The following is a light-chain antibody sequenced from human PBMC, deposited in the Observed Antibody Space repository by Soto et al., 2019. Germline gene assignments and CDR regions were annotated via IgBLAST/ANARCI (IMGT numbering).Light chain of an antibody. CDR2: DVF. Sequence: IVLTQSPATLSLSPGERATLSCRASQSVGYNLAWYQQKPGQAPRLLIYDVFNRATGIPARFSGSGSGTDFTLTISSLEPEDFAVYYCLQRSVWPWTFGQGTKVEVK. CDR1: QSVGYN. V-gene: IGKV3-11*01. CDR3: LQRSVWPWT. J-gene: IGKJ1*01.